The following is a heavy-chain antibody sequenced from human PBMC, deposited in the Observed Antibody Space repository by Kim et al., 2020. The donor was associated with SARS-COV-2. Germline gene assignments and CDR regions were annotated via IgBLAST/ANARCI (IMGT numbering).Heavy chain of an antibody. J-gene: IGHJ4*02. Sequence: SETLSLTCAVSGGSISSSNWWSWVRQPPGKGLEWIGEIYHSGSTNYNPSLKSRVTISVDKSKNQFSLKLSSVTAADTAVYYCARGFQDIVVVPAAMGGYYFDYWGQGTLVTVSS. CDR2: IYHSGST. V-gene: IGHV4-4*02. CDR1: GGSISSSNW. CDR3: ARGFQDIVVVPAAMGGYYFDY. D-gene: IGHD2-2*01.